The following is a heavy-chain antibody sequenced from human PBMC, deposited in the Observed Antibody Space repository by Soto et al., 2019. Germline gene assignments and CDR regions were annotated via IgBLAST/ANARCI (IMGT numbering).Heavy chain of an antibody. Sequence: SATLSLTCTVSGGSISSSSYYWGWIRQPPGKGLEWIGSIYYSGSTYYNPSLKSRVTISVDTSKNQFSLKLSSVTAADTAVYYCARQTKTYCSGGSCYSEYFQHWGQGTLVTVSS. CDR1: GGSISSSSYY. CDR2: IYYSGST. J-gene: IGHJ1*01. V-gene: IGHV4-39*01. D-gene: IGHD2-15*01. CDR3: ARQTKTYCSGGSCYSEYFQH.